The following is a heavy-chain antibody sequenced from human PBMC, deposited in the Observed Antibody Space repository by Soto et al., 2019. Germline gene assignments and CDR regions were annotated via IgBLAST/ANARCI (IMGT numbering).Heavy chain of an antibody. CDR3: ARDHTGRGMDV. J-gene: IGHJ6*02. D-gene: IGHD3-10*01. Sequence: EVQLVESGGGLVQPGGSLTLSCAASGFTFSSYEMNWVRQAPGKGLEWVSYISSSGSTIYYADSVKGRFTISRDNAKNSLYLQMNSLRAEDTAVYYCARDHTGRGMDVWGQGTTVTVSS. CDR1: GFTFSSYE. V-gene: IGHV3-48*03. CDR2: ISSSGSTI.